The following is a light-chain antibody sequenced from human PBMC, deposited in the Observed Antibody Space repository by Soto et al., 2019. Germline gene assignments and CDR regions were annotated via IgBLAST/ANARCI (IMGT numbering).Light chain of an antibody. CDR2: LNSDGSH. Sequence: QAVVTQSPSASASLGASVKLTCTLSSGHSNYAIAWHQQQPEKGPRYLMKLNSDGSHSKGDGIPDRFSGSSSGSERYLTNSSLQSEDEADYYCQTWGTGIQVFGGGTKLTVL. CDR1: SGHSNYA. CDR3: QTWGTGIQV. J-gene: IGLJ3*02. V-gene: IGLV4-69*01.